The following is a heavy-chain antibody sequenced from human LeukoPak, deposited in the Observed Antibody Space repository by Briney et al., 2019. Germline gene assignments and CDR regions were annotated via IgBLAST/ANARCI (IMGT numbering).Heavy chain of an antibody. CDR1: GGSVSSGSYY. V-gene: IGHV4-61*01. CDR2: IYYSGST. CDR3: ARVREIYYYGSGSPNAFDI. J-gene: IGHJ3*02. Sequence: SETLSLTCTVSGGSVSSGSYYWSWIRQPPGKGLEWIGYIYYSGSTNYNPSLKSRVTISVDTSKNQFSLKLSSVTAADTAVYYCARVREIYYYGSGSPNAFDIWGQGTMVTVSS. D-gene: IGHD3-10*01.